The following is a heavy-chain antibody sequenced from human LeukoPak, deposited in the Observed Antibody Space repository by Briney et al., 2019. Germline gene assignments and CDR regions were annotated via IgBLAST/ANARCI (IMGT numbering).Heavy chain of an antibody. CDR2: IYYSGST. CDR3: VRHDGRGGSTMGALDS. V-gene: IGHV4-39*01. CDR1: GGSISSDNYY. Sequence: SETLSLTCTVSGGSISSDNYYWGWIRQPPGKKLEWIGSIYYSGSTYYNPSLKSRVTISVDTSKNQFSLQVNSVTAADTAVYYCVRHDGRGGSTMGALDSWGQGSLVTVSS. J-gene: IGHJ4*02. D-gene: IGHD5/OR15-5a*01.